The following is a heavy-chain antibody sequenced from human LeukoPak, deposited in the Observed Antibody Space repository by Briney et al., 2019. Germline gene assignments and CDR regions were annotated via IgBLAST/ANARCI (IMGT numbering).Heavy chain of an antibody. Sequence: ASVKVSCKASGYTFTAYFIHWVRQAPGQRHEWMGWLNPRDGGTKSAEKFQGRVTMTRDTSIGTAYTELTRLKSDDTAVYYCLRGILDPAKVGYYDYWGQGTLVTVSS. J-gene: IGHJ4*02. V-gene: IGHV1-2*02. CDR1: GYTFTAYF. D-gene: IGHD5-18*01. CDR3: LRGILDPAKVGYYDY. CDR2: LNPRDGGT.